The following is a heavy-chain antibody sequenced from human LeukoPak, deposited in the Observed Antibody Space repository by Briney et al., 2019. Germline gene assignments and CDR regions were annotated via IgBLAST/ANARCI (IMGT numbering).Heavy chain of an antibody. CDR3: AKTFRVTMVRGVIDFSFDY. J-gene: IGHJ4*02. D-gene: IGHD3-10*01. CDR2: ISYDGSNK. CDR1: GFTFSSYG. Sequence: PGGSLRLSCAASGFTFSSYGMHWVRQAPGKGLEWVAVISYDGSNKYYADSVKGRFTISRDNSKNTLYLQMNSLRAEDTAVYYCAKTFRVTMVRGVIDFSFDYWGQGTLVTVSS. V-gene: IGHV3-30*18.